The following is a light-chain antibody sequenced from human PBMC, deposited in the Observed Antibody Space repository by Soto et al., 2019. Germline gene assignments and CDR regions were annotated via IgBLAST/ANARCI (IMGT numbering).Light chain of an antibody. J-gene: IGKJ2*01. Sequence: EIVLTQSPGTLSLSPGERATLSCRASQSVSSNYLAWYQQKPGQAPRLLIHGASSRATGIPDRFSGSGSGRAFTLTISRLEPEDFAVYYCQQYGSSPVTFGQGTKLEIK. CDR1: QSVSSNY. CDR3: QQYGSSPVT. V-gene: IGKV3-20*01. CDR2: GAS.